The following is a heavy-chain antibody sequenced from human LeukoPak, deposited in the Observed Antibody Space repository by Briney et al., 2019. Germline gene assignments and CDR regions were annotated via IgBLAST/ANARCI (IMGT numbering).Heavy chain of an antibody. CDR3: ATGDRIAVAGTDFDY. CDR1: GYTLTELS. Sequence: RASVKVSCKVSGYTLTELSMHWVRQAPGKGLEWMGGFDPEDGETIYAQKFQGRVTMTEDTSTDTAYMELSSLRSEDTAVYYCATGDRIAVAGTDFDYLGQGTLVTVSS. D-gene: IGHD6-19*01. J-gene: IGHJ4*02. V-gene: IGHV1-24*01. CDR2: FDPEDGET.